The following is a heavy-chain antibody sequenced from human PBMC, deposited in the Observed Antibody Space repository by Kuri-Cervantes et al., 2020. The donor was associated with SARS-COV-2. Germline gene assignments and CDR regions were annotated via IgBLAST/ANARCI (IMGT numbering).Heavy chain of an antibody. V-gene: IGHV4-34*01. D-gene: IGHD2-15*01. CDR3: ARHGPRGCSGGSCYSINWFGP. CDR2: INHSGNT. CDR1: GGSFSDYY. J-gene: IGHJ5*02. Sequence: SETLSLTCAVYGGSFSDYYWSWVRQPPGKGLEWIGEINHSGNTNYDPSLKSRVTISIDTSKNQFSLKLSSVTAADTAVYYCARHGPRGCSGGSCYSINWFGPWGQGTLVTVSS.